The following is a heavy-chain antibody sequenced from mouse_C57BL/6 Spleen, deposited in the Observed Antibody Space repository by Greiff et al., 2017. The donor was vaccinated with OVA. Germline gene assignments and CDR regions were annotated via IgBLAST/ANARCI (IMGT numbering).Heavy chain of an antibody. Sequence: VQRVESGAELARPGASVKLSCKASGYTFTSYGISWVKQRTGQGLEWIGEISPRSGNTYYNEKFKGKATLTADKSSSTAYMELRSLTSEDSAVYFCARGAQATFDYWGQGTTLTVSS. CDR2: ISPRSGNT. V-gene: IGHV1-81*01. CDR3: ARGAQATFDY. J-gene: IGHJ2*01. D-gene: IGHD3-2*02. CDR1: GYTFTSYG.